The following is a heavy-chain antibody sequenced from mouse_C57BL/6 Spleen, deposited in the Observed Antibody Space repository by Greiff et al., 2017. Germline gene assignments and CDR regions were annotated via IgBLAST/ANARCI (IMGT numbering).Heavy chain of an antibody. J-gene: IGHJ2*01. V-gene: IGHV1-59*01. D-gene: IGHD1-1*01. Sequence: VQLQQPGAELVRPGTSVKLSCKASGYTFTSYWMHWVKQRPGQGLEWIGVIDPSDSYTNYNQKFKGKATLTVDTSSSTAYMQLSSLTSEDSAVYYCARSFITTVVATNYFDYWGQGTTLTVSS. CDR2: IDPSDSYT. CDR1: GYTFTSYW. CDR3: ARSFITTVVATNYFDY.